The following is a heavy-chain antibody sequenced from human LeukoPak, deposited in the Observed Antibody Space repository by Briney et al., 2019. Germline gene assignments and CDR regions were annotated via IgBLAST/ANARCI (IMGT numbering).Heavy chain of an antibody. CDR1: GFTFSTYG. Sequence: GGSLRLSCAASGFTFSTYGIHWVRQAPGKGLEWVAVIWYDGSNKYYGDSVKGRFAISRDNSKNTLYLQMNSLRAEDTAVYYCAKDPLYGDYGYDYWGQGTLVTVSS. V-gene: IGHV3-33*06. CDR3: AKDPLYGDYGYDY. J-gene: IGHJ4*02. CDR2: IWYDGSNK. D-gene: IGHD4-17*01.